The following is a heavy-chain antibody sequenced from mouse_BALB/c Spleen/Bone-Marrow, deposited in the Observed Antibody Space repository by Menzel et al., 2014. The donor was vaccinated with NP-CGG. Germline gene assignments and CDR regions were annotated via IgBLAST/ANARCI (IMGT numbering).Heavy chain of an antibody. CDR1: GYTFSSYW. CDR3: ARSPY. V-gene: IGHV1-9*01. CDR2: ILPGSGIT. J-gene: IGHJ3*01. Sequence: QVQLKESGAELMKPGASVKTSCKATGYTFSSYWIEWVKQRPGHGLEWIGEILPGSGITNYNEKFRGKATFTADTSSNTAYMQLGSLTSEDSAVYYCARSPYWGQGTLVTVSA.